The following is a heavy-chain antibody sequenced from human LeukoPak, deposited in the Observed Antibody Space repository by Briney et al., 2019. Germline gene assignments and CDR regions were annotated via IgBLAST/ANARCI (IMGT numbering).Heavy chain of an antibody. Sequence: GGSLRLSCAASGFTFSSYSMNWVRQAPGKGLEWVSSISSSSSYIYYADSVKGRFTISRDNAKNSLYLQMNSLRAEDTAVYYCARLNGEGDAFDIWGQGTMVTVSS. J-gene: IGHJ3*02. CDR3: ARLNGEGDAFDI. CDR1: GFTFSSYS. V-gene: IGHV3-21*01. D-gene: IGHD4-17*01. CDR2: ISSSSSYI.